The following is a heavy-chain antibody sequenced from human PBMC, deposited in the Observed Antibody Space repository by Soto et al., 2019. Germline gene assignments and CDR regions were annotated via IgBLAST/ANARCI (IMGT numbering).Heavy chain of an antibody. Sequence: QVQLVESGGGVVQPGRSLRLSCAASGFTFSSYAMHWVRQAPGKGLEWVAVISYDGSNKYYADSVKGRFTISRDNSKKTLYLQMNSLRAEDTAVYYCARDWYYYDSSGYAIDYWGQGTLVTVSS. CDR1: GFTFSSYA. CDR2: ISYDGSNK. CDR3: ARDWYYYDSSGYAIDY. V-gene: IGHV3-30-3*01. J-gene: IGHJ4*02. D-gene: IGHD3-22*01.